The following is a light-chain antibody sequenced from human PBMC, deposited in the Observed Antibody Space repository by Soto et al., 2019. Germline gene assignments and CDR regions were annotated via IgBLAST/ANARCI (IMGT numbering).Light chain of an antibody. J-gene: IGKJ2*04. CDR1: YAIRTT. V-gene: IGKV1-9*01. Sequence: DILLTQFPAVLSASPGERATLSCRASYAIRTTLAWYQQKAGQAPQLLIYDASTRDDGVPARFSGSGSGTYFTLTISNLQAEDFAVYHCQHFSNYLCSFGQGTKVEIK. CDR2: DAS. CDR3: QHFSNYLCS.